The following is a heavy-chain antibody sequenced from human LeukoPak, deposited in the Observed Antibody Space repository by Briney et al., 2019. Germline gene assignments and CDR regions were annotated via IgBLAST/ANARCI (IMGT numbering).Heavy chain of an antibody. CDR2: ISTNGDTT. J-gene: IGHJ6*02. CDR3: ARGRGVSSYDAMDV. Sequence: GRSLRLSCAASGFTFTAHAMHWVRQAPGKGLEYVSTISTNGDTTYYADSVKGSFTISRDNSKNTLYLQMGSLRAEDMAVYYCARGRGVSSYDAMDVWGRGTTVTVSS. D-gene: IGHD2-15*01. CDR1: GFTFTAHA. V-gene: IGHV3-64*02.